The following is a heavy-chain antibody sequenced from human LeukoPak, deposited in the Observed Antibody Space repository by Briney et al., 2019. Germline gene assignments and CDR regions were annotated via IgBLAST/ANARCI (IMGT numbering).Heavy chain of an antibody. Sequence: SVKVSCKASGGTFSSYAISWVRQAPGQGLEWMGEIIPIFGTANYAQKFQGRVTITTDESTSTAYMELSSLRSEDTAVYYCASRYYGSGSYYKDRYYFDYWGQGTLGTVSS. D-gene: IGHD3-10*01. V-gene: IGHV1-69*05. CDR1: GGTFSSYA. J-gene: IGHJ4*02. CDR3: ASRYYGSGSYYKDRYYFDY. CDR2: IIPIFGTA.